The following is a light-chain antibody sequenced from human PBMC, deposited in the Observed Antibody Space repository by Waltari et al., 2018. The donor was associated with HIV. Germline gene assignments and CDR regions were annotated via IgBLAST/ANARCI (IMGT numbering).Light chain of an antibody. J-gene: IGLJ1*01. Sequence: QSALTQPASVSGSPGQSITISCTGTSSDVGAHNYVSWYQQHPGKAPKLLIYGVGRRPSVVSNRFSGSKSGNTASLTISGLLAEDEADYYCCSYTSSAYVFGTGTKVTVL. V-gene: IGLV2-14*01. CDR2: GVG. CDR3: CSYTSSAYV. CDR1: SSDVGAHNY.